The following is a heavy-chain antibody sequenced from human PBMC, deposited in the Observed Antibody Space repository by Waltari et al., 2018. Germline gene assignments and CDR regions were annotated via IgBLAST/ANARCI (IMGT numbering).Heavy chain of an antibody. CDR3: ARALGFGSSSGRIDF. J-gene: IGHJ4*02. V-gene: IGHV4-34*01. Sequence: QVQLQQWGTGLLKPSETLSLTCAVYGGSFSGYYWSWIRQPPGKGLEWIGEINHSGSANYNPSLKRRVTISVDTSKNRFSLKLSSVTAAYTAVYCCARALGFGSSSGRIDFWGQGTLVTVSS. D-gene: IGHD1-26*01. CDR2: INHSGSA. CDR1: GGSFSGYY.